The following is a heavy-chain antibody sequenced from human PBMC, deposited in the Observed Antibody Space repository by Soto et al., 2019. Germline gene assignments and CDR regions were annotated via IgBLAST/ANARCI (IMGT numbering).Heavy chain of an antibody. Sequence: GGSLRLSCAASVFTFSSYAMHWVRQAPGKGLEWVAAISYDGSNKYYADSVKGRFTISRDNSKNTLYLQMNSLRAEDTAVYYCARGPSSLTRFDYWGQGKLVTVSS. V-gene: IGHV3-30-3*01. J-gene: IGHJ4*02. CDR1: VFTFSSYA. CDR3: ARGPSSLTRFDY. CDR2: ISYDGSNK. D-gene: IGHD2-2*01.